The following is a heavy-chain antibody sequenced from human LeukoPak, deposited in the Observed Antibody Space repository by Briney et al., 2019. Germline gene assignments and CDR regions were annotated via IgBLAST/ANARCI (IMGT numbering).Heavy chain of an antibody. Sequence: QPGGSLRLSCAASGFIFSDHYMDWVRQTPGRGLEWVGRTRNKAKNYTTQYAASVRGRFTISTDESKNSLYLQMNSLQAEDTAVYYCSRGSASHPYYYGMDVWGQGTTVTVSS. CDR2: TRNKAKNYTT. CDR1: GFIFSDHY. CDR3: SRGSASHPYYYGMDV. J-gene: IGHJ6*02. V-gene: IGHV3-72*01. D-gene: IGHD6-19*01.